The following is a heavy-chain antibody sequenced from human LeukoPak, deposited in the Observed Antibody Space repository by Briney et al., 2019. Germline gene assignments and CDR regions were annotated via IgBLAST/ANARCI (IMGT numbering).Heavy chain of an antibody. CDR3: AKDSDFWSGYHDY. CDR2: ISGSGGST. J-gene: IGHJ4*02. Sequence: PGGSLGLSCAASGFTFSSYAMSWVRQAPGEGLEWVSAISGSGGSTYYADSVKGRFTISRDNSKNTLYLQMNSLRAEDTAVYYCAKDSDFWSGYHDYWGQGTLVTVSS. CDR1: GFTFSSYA. D-gene: IGHD3-3*01. V-gene: IGHV3-23*01.